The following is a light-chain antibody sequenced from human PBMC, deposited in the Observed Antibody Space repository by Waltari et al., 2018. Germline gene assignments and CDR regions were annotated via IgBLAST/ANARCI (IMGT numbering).Light chain of an antibody. CDR2: RNN. V-gene: IGLV1-47*01. J-gene: IGLJ2*01. CDR3: AAWDDSLSGHMV. Sequence: QSILTQPTSASGTPGQRVTISCSGSSPNIGSNSVSWYQEVPGTAPKLLIYRNNPRPSGVPARFSGSKSGTSASLAISGLRSEDEAHYYCAAWDDSLSGHMVFGGGTKLTVL. CDR1: SPNIGSNS.